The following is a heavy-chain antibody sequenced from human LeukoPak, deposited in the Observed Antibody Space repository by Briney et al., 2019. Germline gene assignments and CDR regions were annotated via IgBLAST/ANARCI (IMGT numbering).Heavy chain of an antibody. CDR3: ARGQFQRDY. J-gene: IGHJ4*02. V-gene: IGHV4-39*01. CDR1: GGSISSSSYD. Sequence: SETLSLTCTVSGGSISSSSYDWGWIRQPPGKGLEWIGSIYYSGSTYYNPSLKSRVTISVDTSKNQFSLNLRSVTAADTAVYYCARGQFQRDYWGQGTLVTVSS. CDR2: IYYSGST.